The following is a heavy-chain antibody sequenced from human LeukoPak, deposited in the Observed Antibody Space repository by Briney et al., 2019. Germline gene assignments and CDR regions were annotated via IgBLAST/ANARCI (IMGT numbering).Heavy chain of an antibody. D-gene: IGHD4-17*01. Sequence: GGSLRLSCAASGFTFRNYYMHWVRQAPGKGLEWVAVIWYDGSNKYYADSVKGRFTISRDNSKNTLYLQMNSLRAEDTAVYYCARDGENGDYNYWGQGTLVTVSS. CDR1: GFTFRNYY. CDR2: IWYDGSNK. J-gene: IGHJ4*02. V-gene: IGHV3-33*08. CDR3: ARDGENGDYNY.